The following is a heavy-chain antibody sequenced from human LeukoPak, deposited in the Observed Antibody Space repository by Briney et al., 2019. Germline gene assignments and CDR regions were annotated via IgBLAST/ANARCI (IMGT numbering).Heavy chain of an antibody. CDR2: IRSKSDGGTT. CDR1: GFTFTNAW. D-gene: IGHD2-15*01. Sequence: GGSLRLSCAASGFTFTNAWMSWVRQAPGKGLELVGRIRSKSDGGTTDYAAPVKGRFTISRDDSTNTLYLQMTCLKTDDTALYYCASDVPENAAQIDYWGQGTLVTVSS. CDR3: ASDVPENAAQIDY. J-gene: IGHJ4*02. V-gene: IGHV3-15*01.